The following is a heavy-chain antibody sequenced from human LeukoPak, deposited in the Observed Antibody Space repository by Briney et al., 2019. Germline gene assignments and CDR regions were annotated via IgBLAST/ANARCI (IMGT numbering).Heavy chain of an antibody. V-gene: IGHV3-23*01. CDR2: ICGSGGST. Sequence: GGSLRLSCAASGFTFSSYAMSWVRQAPGKGLEWVSAICGSGGSTYYADSVKGRFTISRDNSKNTLYLQMNSLRAEDTAVYYCAKDNLWFGHFDYWGQGTLVTVSS. CDR1: GFTFSSYA. CDR3: AKDNLWFGHFDY. D-gene: IGHD3-10*01. J-gene: IGHJ4*02.